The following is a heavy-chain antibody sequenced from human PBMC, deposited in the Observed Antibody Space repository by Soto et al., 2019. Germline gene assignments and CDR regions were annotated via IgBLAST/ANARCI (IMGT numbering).Heavy chain of an antibody. CDR3: AKLTMTTVTPSDY. CDR2: ISYDGSNK. J-gene: IGHJ4*02. V-gene: IGHV3-30*18. Sequence: GGSLRLSCAASGFTFSSYGMHWVRQAPGKGLEWVAVISYDGSNKYYADSVKGRFTISRDNSKNTLYLQMNSLRAEDTAVYYCAKLTMTTVTPSDYWGQGTLVTVSS. CDR1: GFTFSSYG. D-gene: IGHD4-17*01.